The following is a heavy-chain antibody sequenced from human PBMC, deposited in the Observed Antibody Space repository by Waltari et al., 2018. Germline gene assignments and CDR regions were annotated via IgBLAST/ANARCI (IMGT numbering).Heavy chain of an antibody. CDR3: ARDPGQWLARGPCDY. Sequence: QVQLVQSGAEVKKPGVSVKVACKAPGYTFTGYYMHGVRQAPGQGLEWMGWIKPNSGGTNYAKKCQGRVTMTRDTSISTAYMELSRLRSDDTAVYYCARDPGQWLARGPCDYWGQGTLVTVSS. J-gene: IGHJ4*02. CDR1: GYTFTGYY. CDR2: IKPNSGGT. V-gene: IGHV1-2*02. D-gene: IGHD6-19*01.